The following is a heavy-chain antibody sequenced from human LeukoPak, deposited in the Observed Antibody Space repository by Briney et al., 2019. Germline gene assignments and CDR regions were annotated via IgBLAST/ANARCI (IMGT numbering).Heavy chain of an antibody. CDR2: INPSGGST. CDR1: GYTFTGYY. V-gene: IGHV1-46*01. J-gene: IGHJ4*02. D-gene: IGHD3-22*01. CDR3: AGDAPGFFYDSSLYYPAVHY. Sequence: ASVKVSCKASGYTFTGYYIHWVRQAPGQGLEWMGIINPSGGSTSYAQKFQGRVTMTRDTSTSTVYMELSSLRSDDTAVYYCAGDAPGFFYDSSLYYPAVHYWGQGTLVTVSS.